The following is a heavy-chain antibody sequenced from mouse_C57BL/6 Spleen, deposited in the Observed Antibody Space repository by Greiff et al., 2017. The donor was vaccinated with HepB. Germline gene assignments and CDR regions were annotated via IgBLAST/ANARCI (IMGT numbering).Heavy chain of an antibody. V-gene: IGHV1-26*01. CDR1: GYTFTDYY. CDR3: ARNPYRGFDV. D-gene: IGHD5-1-1*01. CDR2: INPNNGGT. J-gene: IGHJ1*03. Sequence: EVQLQQSGPELVKPGASVKISCKASGYTFTDYYMNWVKQSHGKSLEWIGDINPNNGGTSYNQKFKGKATLTVDKSSSTAYMELRSLTSEDSAVYYCARNPYRGFDVWGTGTTVTVSS.